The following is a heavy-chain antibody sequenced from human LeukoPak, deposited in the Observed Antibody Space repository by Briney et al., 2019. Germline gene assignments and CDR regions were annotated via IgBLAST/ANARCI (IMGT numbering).Heavy chain of an antibody. J-gene: IGHJ5*02. V-gene: IGHV4-34*01. D-gene: IGHD2-2*01. Sequence: SETLSLTCAVYGGSFSGYYWSWIRQPPGKGLEWIGEINHSGSTNYNPSLKSRVTISVDTSKNQFSLKLSSVTAADTAVYYCARGVGPESIVVVPAALGAPYNWFDPWGQGTLVTVSS. CDR3: ARGVGPESIVVVPAALGAPYNWFDP. CDR2: INHSGST. CDR1: GGSFSGYY.